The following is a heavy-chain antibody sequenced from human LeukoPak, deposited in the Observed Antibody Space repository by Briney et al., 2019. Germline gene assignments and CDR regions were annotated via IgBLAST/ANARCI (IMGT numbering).Heavy chain of an antibody. CDR3: AKDCQLLWFGELNYFDY. V-gene: IGHV3-74*01. D-gene: IGHD3-10*01. CDR2: ISHDGFI. Sequence: PGGSLRLSCETAGFTFSSYVMHWVRRTPGKGLVWVSRISHDGFISYADSVKGRFTISRDNAKNTLILQMNSLRAEDTAVYYCAKDCQLLWFGELNYFDYWGQGTLVTVSS. CDR1: GFTFSSYV. J-gene: IGHJ4*02.